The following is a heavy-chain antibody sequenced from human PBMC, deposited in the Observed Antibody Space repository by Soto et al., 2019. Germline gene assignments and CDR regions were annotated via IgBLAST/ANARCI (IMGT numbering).Heavy chain of an antibody. CDR3: ARGYCSSSSCYWNFAY. J-gene: IGHJ4*02. V-gene: IGHV3-48*03. CDR1: GFTFSGYE. Sequence: GAPGLSRAASGFTFSGYEMNWVRQAPGKGLEWVSYISSSANTIFYADSVKGRFTISRDNAKNSLYLQMNSLRAEDTAIYYCARGYCSSSSCYWNFAYWGKGTLVPVSP. CDR2: ISSSANTI. D-gene: IGHD2-2*01.